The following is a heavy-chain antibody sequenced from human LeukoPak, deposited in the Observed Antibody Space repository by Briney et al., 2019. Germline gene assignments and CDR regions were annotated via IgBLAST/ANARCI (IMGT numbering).Heavy chain of an antibody. Sequence: ASVKVSCKASGYIFTGHYMHWVRQAPGQGLEWMGWISAYNGNTNYAQKLQGRVTMTTDTSTSTAYMELRSLRSDDTAVYYCARVYTAVAGDYFDYWGQGTLVTVS. CDR3: ARVYTAVAGDYFDY. CDR2: ISAYNGNT. CDR1: GYIFTGHY. J-gene: IGHJ4*02. V-gene: IGHV1-18*04. D-gene: IGHD6-19*01.